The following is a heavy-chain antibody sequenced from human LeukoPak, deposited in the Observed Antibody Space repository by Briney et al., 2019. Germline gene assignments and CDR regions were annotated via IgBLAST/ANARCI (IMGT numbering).Heavy chain of an antibody. CDR2: IYYSGST. Sequence: SETLSLTCTVSGGSISSYYWSWLRQPPGKGLEWIGYIYYSGSTNYNPSLKSRVTISVDTSKNQFSLKLSSVTAADTAVYYCARGESRTHFDYWGQGTLVTVSS. CDR1: GGSISSYY. D-gene: IGHD2-2*01. CDR3: ARGESRTHFDY. J-gene: IGHJ4*02. V-gene: IGHV4-59*01.